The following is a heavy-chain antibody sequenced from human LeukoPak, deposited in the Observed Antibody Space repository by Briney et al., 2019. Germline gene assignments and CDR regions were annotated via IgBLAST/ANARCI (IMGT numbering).Heavy chain of an antibody. CDR1: GFTFSSYS. D-gene: IGHD4-17*01. J-gene: IGHJ4*02. CDR2: ISSSSSYI. V-gene: IGHV3-21*01. Sequence: GGSLRLSCAASGFTFSSYSMNWVRQAPGKGLEWVSSISSSSSYIYYADSVKGRFTISRDNAKNSLYLQMDSLRAEDTAVYYCARDPTVTNRFDYWGQGTLITVSS. CDR3: ARDPTVTNRFDY.